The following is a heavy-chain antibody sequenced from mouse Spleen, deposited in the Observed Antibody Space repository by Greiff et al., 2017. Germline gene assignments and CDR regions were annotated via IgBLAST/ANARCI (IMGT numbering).Heavy chain of an antibody. CDR2: IYPGNSDT. J-gene: IGHJ4*01. D-gene: IGHD3-2*01. CDR1: GYTFTSYW. V-gene: IGHV1-5*01. Sequence: EVQLQQSGTVLARPGASVKMSCKTSGYTFTSYWMHWVKQRPGQGLEWIGAIYPGNSDTSYNQKFKGKAKLTAVTSASTAYMELSSLTNEDSAVYYCTRGGDSSGYDYAMDYWGQGTSVTVSS. CDR3: TRGGDSSGYDYAMDY.